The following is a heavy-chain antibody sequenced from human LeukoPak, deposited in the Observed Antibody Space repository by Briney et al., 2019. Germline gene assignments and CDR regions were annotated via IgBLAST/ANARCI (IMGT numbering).Heavy chain of an antibody. CDR3: AKDRQSIVVAIIDY. V-gene: IGHV3-23*01. CDR2: ISGGGGST. CDR1: GFTFSSYA. Sequence: GGSLRLSCAASGFTFSSYAMSWVRQAPGKGLEWVSAISGGGGSTYYADSVKGRFTISRDNSKNTLYLQMNSLRAEDTAVYYCAKDRQSIVVAIIDYWGQGTLVSVSS. J-gene: IGHJ4*02. D-gene: IGHD3-22*01.